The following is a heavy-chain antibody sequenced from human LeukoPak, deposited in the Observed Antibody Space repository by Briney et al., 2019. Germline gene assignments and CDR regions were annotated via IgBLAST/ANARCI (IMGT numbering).Heavy chain of an antibody. CDR3: ARGFRAAALYYFDY. CDR1: GYTFTGYY. V-gene: IGHV1-2*06. CDR2: INPNSGGT. Sequence: EASVKVSCEASGYTFTGYYMHWVRQAPGQGLEWMGRINPNSGGTNYAQKFQGRVTMTRDTSISTAYMELSRLRSDDTAVYYCARGFRAAALYYFDYWGQGTLVTVSS. J-gene: IGHJ4*02. D-gene: IGHD6-13*01.